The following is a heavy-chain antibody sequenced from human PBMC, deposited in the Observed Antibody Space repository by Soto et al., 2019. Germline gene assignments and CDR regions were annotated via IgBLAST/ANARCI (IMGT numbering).Heavy chain of an antibody. D-gene: IGHD1-26*01. V-gene: IGHV4-34*01. CDR3: ARPNRKGGSRIYFGY. CDR2: INHSGST. CDR1: GGSFSGYY. J-gene: IGHJ4*02. Sequence: QVQLQQWGAGLLKPSETLSLTCAVYGGSFSGYYWSWIRQPPGKGLEWIGEINHSGSTNYNPSLESRVTISVDTSKNQFSLKLSSVTAADTAVYYCARPNRKGGSRIYFGYWGQGTLVTVSS.